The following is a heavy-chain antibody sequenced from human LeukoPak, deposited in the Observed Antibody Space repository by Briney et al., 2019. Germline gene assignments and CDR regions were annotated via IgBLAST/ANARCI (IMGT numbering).Heavy chain of an antibody. J-gene: IGHJ3*02. V-gene: IGHV1-2*02. CDR3: ARDRPVGATTTALDI. CDR1: GYTFTGYY. Sequence: GASVKVSCKASGYTFTGYYMHWVRQAPGQGLEWMGWINPNSGGTNYAQKFQGRVTMTRDTSISTAYMELSRLRSDDTAVYYCARDRPVGATTTALDIWGQGTMVTVSS. D-gene: IGHD1-26*01. CDR2: INPNSGGT.